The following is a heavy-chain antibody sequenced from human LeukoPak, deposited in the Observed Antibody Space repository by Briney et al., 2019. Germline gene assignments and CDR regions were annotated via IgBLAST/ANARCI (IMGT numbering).Heavy chain of an antibody. CDR1: GFTVSSNY. CDR3: ARDLWFGESKDAFDI. CDR2: IYSGGST. D-gene: IGHD3-10*01. V-gene: IGHV3-66*01. Sequence: GGSLRLSCAASGFTVSSNYMSWVRQAPGKGLEWVSVIYSGGSTYYADSVKGRFTISRDNSKNTLYLQMNSLRAEDTAVYYCARDLWFGESKDAFDIWGQGTMVTVSS. J-gene: IGHJ3*02.